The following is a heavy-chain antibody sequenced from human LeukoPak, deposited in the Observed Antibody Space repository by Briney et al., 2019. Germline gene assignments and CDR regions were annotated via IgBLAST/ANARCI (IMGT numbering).Heavy chain of an antibody. D-gene: IGHD3-10*01. Sequence: GGSLRLSCAASGVTFSSYATTWVRQAPGKGLEWVSTITGSAAGTYYADSVKGRFTISRDNSKNTLYLQMNSLRPEDTAVYYCAKNRARASYDYWGQGTLVTVSS. CDR3: AKNRARASYDY. CDR2: ITGSAAGT. J-gene: IGHJ4*02. V-gene: IGHV3-23*01. CDR1: GVTFSSYA.